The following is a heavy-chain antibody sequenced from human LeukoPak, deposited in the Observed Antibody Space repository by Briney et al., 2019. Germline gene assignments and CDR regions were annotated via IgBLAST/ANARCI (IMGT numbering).Heavy chain of an antibody. J-gene: IGHJ3*02. Sequence: PSVKVSCKASGGTFSSYAISGVRQPPGQGLEWMGRITTIFGVANYAQKFQGRVTIPADKSTSTSYMELSSLRSEDTAVYYCATPRIYCGGDCYPDAFDIWGQGTMVTVSS. CDR3: ATPRIYCGGDCYPDAFDI. D-gene: IGHD2-21*02. CDR2: ITTIFGVA. V-gene: IGHV1-69*04. CDR1: GGTFSSYA.